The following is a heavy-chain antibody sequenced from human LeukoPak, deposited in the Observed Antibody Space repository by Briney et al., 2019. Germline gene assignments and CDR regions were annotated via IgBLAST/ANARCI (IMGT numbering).Heavy chain of an antibody. CDR1: GFTFSSYG. D-gene: IGHD5-18*01. CDR3: AKDQRGYSYGDDAFDI. V-gene: IGHV3-30*02. Sequence: GGSLRLSCAASGFTFSSYGMHWVRQAPGKGLEWVAFIRYDGSNKYYTDSVKGRFTISRDNSKNTLYLQMNSLRAEDTAVYYCAKDQRGYSYGDDAFDIWGQGTMVTVSS. CDR2: IRYDGSNK. J-gene: IGHJ3*02.